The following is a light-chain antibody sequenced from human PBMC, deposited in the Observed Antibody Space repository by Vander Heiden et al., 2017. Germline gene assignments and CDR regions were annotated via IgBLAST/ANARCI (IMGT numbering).Light chain of an antibody. J-gene: IGKJ2*01. Sequence: DIQMTQSPSTLSASVGDRVTITCRASQSISSWLAWYQQKPGKAPKLLIYKASSLESGVPSRFSGSGSGTEFTLTISSLQPDDFATYYCQQYNSFGQGTKVEIK. CDR2: KAS. CDR1: QSISSW. V-gene: IGKV1-5*03. CDR3: QQYNS.